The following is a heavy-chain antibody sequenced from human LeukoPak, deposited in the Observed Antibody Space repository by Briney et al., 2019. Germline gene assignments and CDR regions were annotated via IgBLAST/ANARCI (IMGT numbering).Heavy chain of an antibody. V-gene: IGHV1-46*01. CDR3: ARLLWFGEAPGKNDY. J-gene: IGHJ4*02. CDR2: INPSGGST. D-gene: IGHD3-10*01. Sequence: ASVKVSCKASGYTFTSYYMHWVRQAPGRGLEWMGIINPSGGSTSYAQKFQGRVTMTRDTSTSTVYMELSSLRSEDTAVYYCARLLWFGEAPGKNDYWGQGTLVTVSS. CDR1: GYTFTSYY.